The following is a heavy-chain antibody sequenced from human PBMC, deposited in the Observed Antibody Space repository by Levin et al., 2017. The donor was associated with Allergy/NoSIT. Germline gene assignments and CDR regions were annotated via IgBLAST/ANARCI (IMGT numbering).Heavy chain of an antibody. CDR1: GFTFSTYG. V-gene: IGHV3-30*02. D-gene: IGHD3-16*01. CDR2: IWFDGSKE. Sequence: RESLKISCAGSGFTFSTYGMNWVRQAAGKGLEWVAGIWFDGSKEYYGDSVKGRFTISRDNSKNTLYLQMNSLRAEDTAVYYCAKGGFDAFDIWGQGTMVTVSS. CDR3: AKGGFDAFDI. J-gene: IGHJ3*02.